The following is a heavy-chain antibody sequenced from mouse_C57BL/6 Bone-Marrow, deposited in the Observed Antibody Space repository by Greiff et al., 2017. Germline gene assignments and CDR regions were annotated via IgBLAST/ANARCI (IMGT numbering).Heavy chain of an antibody. CDR2: IYPTSGRT. V-gene: IGHV1-55*01. CDR1: GYTFTSYW. D-gene: IGHD4-1*01. Sequence: QVQLQQPGAELVKPGASVKMSCKASGYTFTSYWITWVKQRPGQGLEWIGDIYPTSGRTNYNEKFKSKAILTVDTSSNTAYMQLSSLTSEDSAVFYCARSGPLGRSFDDWGRGTTLTVSS. J-gene: IGHJ2*01. CDR3: ARSGPLGRSFDD.